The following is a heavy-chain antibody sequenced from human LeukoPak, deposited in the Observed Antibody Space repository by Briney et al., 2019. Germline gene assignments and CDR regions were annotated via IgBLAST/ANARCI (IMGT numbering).Heavy chain of an antibody. V-gene: IGHV3-30-3*01. Sequence: GGSLRLSCAASGFTLSSYAMHWVRQAPGKGLEWVAVISYDGSNKYYADSVKGRFTISRDNSKNTLYLQMNSLRAEDTAVYYCARERPPRYSSSRFGGWFDPWGQGTLVTVSS. J-gene: IGHJ5*02. CDR2: ISYDGSNK. CDR3: ARERPPRYSSSRFGGWFDP. CDR1: GFTLSSYA. D-gene: IGHD6-6*01.